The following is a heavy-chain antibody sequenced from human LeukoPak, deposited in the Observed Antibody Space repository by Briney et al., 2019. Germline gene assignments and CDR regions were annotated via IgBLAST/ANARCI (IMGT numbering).Heavy chain of an antibody. D-gene: IGHD2-2*01. Sequence: ASVKVSCKASGYTFTSYDINWVRQATGQGLEWMGWMNPNSGNTGYAQKFQGRVTITRNTSISTAYMELSSLRSEDTAVYYCARFGLPADYCSSTSCPAEFDYWGQGTLVTVSS. V-gene: IGHV1-8*03. J-gene: IGHJ4*02. CDR2: MNPNSGNT. CDR3: ARFGLPADYCSSTSCPAEFDY. CDR1: GYTFTSYD.